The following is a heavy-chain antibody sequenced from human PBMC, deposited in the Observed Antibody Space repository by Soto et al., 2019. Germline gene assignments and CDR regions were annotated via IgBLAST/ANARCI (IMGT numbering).Heavy chain of an antibody. D-gene: IGHD2-2*01. CDR1: GGTFSNYA. V-gene: IGHV1-69*01. J-gene: IGHJ6*02. CDR3: AKVRYSSPMGYYYGMDV. Sequence: QVQLVQSGAEVKKPGSSVKVSCKASGGTFSNYAINWVRQAPGLGLEWMGQVTPKLATAKHAQKFQGRVTITADESASTAYMYVSSLRSEDTAVYYCAKVRYSSPMGYYYGMDVWGQGTTVTVSS. CDR2: VTPKLATA.